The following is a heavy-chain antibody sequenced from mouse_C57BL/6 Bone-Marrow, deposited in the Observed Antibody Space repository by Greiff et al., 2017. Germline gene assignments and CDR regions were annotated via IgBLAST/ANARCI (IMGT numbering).Heavy chain of an antibody. D-gene: IGHD1-1*01. J-gene: IGHJ1*03. CDR3: ARFYYGSSPGWYFDV. Sequence: QVQLQQPGAELVKPGASVKLSCKASGYTFTSYWMHWVKQRPGQGLEWIGMIHPNSGSTNYNEKFKSKATLTVDKSSSTAYMQLSSLTSEDSAVYYCARFYYGSSPGWYFDVWGTGTMVTVSS. V-gene: IGHV1-64*01. CDR1: GYTFTSYW. CDR2: IHPNSGST.